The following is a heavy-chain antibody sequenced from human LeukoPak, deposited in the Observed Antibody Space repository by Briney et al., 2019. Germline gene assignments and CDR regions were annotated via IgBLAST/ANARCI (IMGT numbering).Heavy chain of an antibody. J-gene: IGHJ3*02. CDR3: ARVKVAFDI. CDR1: GGSFSGYY. CDR2: INHSGST. V-gene: IGHV4-34*01. Sequence: PSETLSLTCAVYGGSFSGYYWSWIRQPPGKGLEWIGEINHSGSTNYNPSLKSRVTVSVDTSKNQFSLKLSSVTAADTAVYYCARVKVAFDIWGQGAMVTVSS.